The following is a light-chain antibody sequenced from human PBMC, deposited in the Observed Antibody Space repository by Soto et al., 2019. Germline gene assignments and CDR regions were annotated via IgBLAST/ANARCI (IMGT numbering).Light chain of an antibody. CDR3: QQYNSYPCT. J-gene: IGKJ1*01. Sequence: DIQMTQSPSTLSASVGDRVTITCRASQSISSWLAWYQQKPGKAPTLLIYDASSLESGVPSRFSGSGSGTEVTLTISSLQPDDFATYYCQQYNSYPCTFGQGTKVEIK. CDR2: DAS. CDR1: QSISSW. V-gene: IGKV1-5*01.